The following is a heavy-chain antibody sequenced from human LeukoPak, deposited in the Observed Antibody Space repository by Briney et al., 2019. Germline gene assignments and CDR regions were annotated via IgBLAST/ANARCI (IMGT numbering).Heavy chain of an antibody. D-gene: IGHD3-22*01. CDR2: ISSDGSIK. J-gene: IGHJ4*02. Sequence: GGSLRLSCAASGFTFSSYAMHWVRRAPGKGLEWLAVISSDGSIKYYGDSVRGRFTISRDNSKNTLYLQINTLSAEDTAVYYCTDVSRGYSFDNCGQGTLFIASP. CDR3: TDVSRGYSFDN. V-gene: IGHV3-30-3*01. CDR1: GFTFSSYA.